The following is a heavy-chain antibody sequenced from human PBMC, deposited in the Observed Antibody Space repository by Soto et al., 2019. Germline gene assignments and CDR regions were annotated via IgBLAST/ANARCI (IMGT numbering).Heavy chain of an antibody. CDR1: GYIFTSYW. Sequence: GESLKISCNGSGYIFTSYWIGWVRQMPGKGLEWMGIIYPGDSDTRYSPSFQGQVTISADKSISTAYLQWSSLKASDTAMYYCARLSGYYGSGTGRYYYYGMDVWGQGTTVTVSS. CDR3: ARLSGYYGSGTGRYYYYGMDV. V-gene: IGHV5-51*01. CDR2: IYPGDSDT. D-gene: IGHD3-10*01. J-gene: IGHJ6*02.